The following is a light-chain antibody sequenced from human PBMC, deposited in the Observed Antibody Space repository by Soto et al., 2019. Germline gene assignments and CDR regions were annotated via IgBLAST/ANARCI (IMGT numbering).Light chain of an antibody. V-gene: IGLV1-51*02. CDR2: ENN. J-gene: IGLJ1*01. CDR1: SSNIGNNY. CDR3: GTWYSSLSADV. Sequence: QSVLTQPPSVSAAPGQKVTISCSGSSSNIGNNYVSWYQHLPGTAPKLLIYENNKRPSGIPDRFSGSKSGTSATLGITGLQTGDEADYYCGTWYSSLSADVFGTGTKVTVL.